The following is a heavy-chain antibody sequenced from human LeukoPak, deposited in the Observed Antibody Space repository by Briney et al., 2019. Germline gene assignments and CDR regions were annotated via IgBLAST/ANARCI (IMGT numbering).Heavy chain of an antibody. D-gene: IGHD2/OR15-2a*01. CDR2: ISTSGNTI. Sequence: GGSLRLSCAASGFTFSDYYMTWIRQAPGKGLEWVSYISTSGNTIYYADSVKGRFTISRDNAKNSLYLQMNSLRAEDTAVYYCAREPILSVDDYWGQGTLVTVSS. J-gene: IGHJ4*02. CDR1: GFTFSDYY. V-gene: IGHV3-11*04. CDR3: AREPILSVDDY.